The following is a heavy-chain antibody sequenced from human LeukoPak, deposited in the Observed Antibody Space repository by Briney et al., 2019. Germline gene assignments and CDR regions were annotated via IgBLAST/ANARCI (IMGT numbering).Heavy chain of an antibody. Sequence: GGSLRLSCTVSGFTFGTFWMTWVRQAPGKGLEWVANIKQDGTEKYYVDSVKGRFTISRDNAENSLYLQMDSLRDEDTAVYYRARDERWNYDAFDIWGQGTLVTVSS. CDR3: ARDERWNYDAFDI. CDR2: IKQDGTEK. CDR1: GFTFGTFW. J-gene: IGHJ3*02. D-gene: IGHD1-7*01. V-gene: IGHV3-7*05.